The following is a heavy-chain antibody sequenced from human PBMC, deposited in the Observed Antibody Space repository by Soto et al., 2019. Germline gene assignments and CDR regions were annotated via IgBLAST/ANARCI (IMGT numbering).Heavy chain of an antibody. CDR1: GFSLTTSGVG. J-gene: IGHJ5*02. Sequence: QITLKESGPMLVKPTQALTLTCTCSGFSLTTSGVGVGWIRQPPGKALEWLALVYWDDDKRYGPSLTNRLTLSRDASKNQVVSTLPNIDPTDTGTYFCAHKSGFGYPASWGQGIMVTVSS. CDR3: AHKSGFGYPAS. V-gene: IGHV2-5*05. D-gene: IGHD5-18*01. CDR2: VYWDDDK.